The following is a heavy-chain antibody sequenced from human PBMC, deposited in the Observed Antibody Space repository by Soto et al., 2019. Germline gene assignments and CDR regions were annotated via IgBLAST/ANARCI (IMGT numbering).Heavy chain of an antibody. CDR1: GGSFRGYY. Sequence: SETLSLTCAVYGGSFRGYYWSWIRQPPGKGLEWIGEINHSGSTNYNPSLKSRVTISVDTSKNQFSLKLSSVTAADTAVYYCARVGRVGASRGFDYWGQGTLVTVS. CDR3: ARVGRVGASRGFDY. D-gene: IGHD1-26*01. V-gene: IGHV4-34*01. J-gene: IGHJ4*02. CDR2: INHSGST.